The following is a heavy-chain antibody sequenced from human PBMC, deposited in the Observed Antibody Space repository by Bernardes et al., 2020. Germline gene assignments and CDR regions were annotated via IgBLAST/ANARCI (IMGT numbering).Heavy chain of an antibody. CDR3: ARGDYGDSYNYGMDV. Sequence: WGSLRLSCAASGFTFSDYYMSWIRQAPGKGLEWVSYISSSGSTIYYADPVKGRFTISRDNAKNLLYLQMNSLRAEDTGVYYCARGDYGDSYNYGMDVWGKGTTVTVSS. CDR1: GFTFSDYY. J-gene: IGHJ6*04. CDR2: ISSSGSTI. D-gene: IGHD4-17*01. V-gene: IGHV3-11*04.